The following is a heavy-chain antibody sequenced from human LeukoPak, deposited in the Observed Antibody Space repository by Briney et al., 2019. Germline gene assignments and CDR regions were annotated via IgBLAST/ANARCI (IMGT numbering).Heavy chain of an antibody. V-gene: IGHV4-38-2*02. D-gene: IGHD4-11*01. CDR3: ARDQFSTVTIDY. CDR2: IYHSGST. Sequence: SETLSLTCTVSGYSISSGYYWGWIRQPPGKGLEWIGSIYHSGSTYYNPSLKSRVTISVDTSKNQFSLKLSSVTAADTAVYCCARDQFSTVTIDYWGQGTLVTVSS. J-gene: IGHJ4*02. CDR1: GYSISSGYY.